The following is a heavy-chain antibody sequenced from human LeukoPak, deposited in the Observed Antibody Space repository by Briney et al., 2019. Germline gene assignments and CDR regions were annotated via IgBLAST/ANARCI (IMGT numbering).Heavy chain of an antibody. CDR3: ARGTDYYVSSGYYYEGEDFDY. V-gene: IGHV3-21*04. J-gene: IGHJ4*02. CDR1: GFTFSSYS. D-gene: IGHD3-22*01. Sequence: GGSLRLSCAASGFTFSSYSMNWVRQAPGKGLEWVSAISSSSSYIYYADSVKGRFTISRDNAKNTLYLQMNSLRAKDTAVYHCARGTDYYVSSGYYYEGEDFDYWGQGTLVTVSS. CDR2: ISSSSSYI.